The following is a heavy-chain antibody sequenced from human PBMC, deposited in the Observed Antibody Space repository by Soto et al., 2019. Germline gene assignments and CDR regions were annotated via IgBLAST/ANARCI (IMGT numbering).Heavy chain of an antibody. J-gene: IGHJ3*02. CDR2: IYYSGST. CDR1: GGSISSYY. V-gene: IGHV4-59*01. Sequence: QVQLQESGPGLVKPSETLSLTCTVSGGSISSYYWSWIRQPPGKGLEWIGYIYYSGSTNYNPALKSRVTISVHTSKNQFSLKLSSVTAADTAVYYCARDSIAYCGGDCYTWNAFDIWGQGTMVTVSS. CDR3: ARDSIAYCGGDCYTWNAFDI. D-gene: IGHD2-21*02.